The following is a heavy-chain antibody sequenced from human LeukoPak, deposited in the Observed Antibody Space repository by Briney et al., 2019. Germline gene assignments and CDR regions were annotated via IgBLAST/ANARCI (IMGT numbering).Heavy chain of an antibody. Sequence: GGSLRLSCAASGFTVNSNYMIWFRQAPEKGLEWVSVIYSGGTTYYADSVKGRFTISRDNSKNTLYLQMGSLRAEDTAVYYCATVASGGHYHYMDVWGRGTTVTVSS. V-gene: IGHV3-66*02. J-gene: IGHJ6*03. CDR2: IYSGGTT. CDR3: ATVASGGHYHYMDV. D-gene: IGHD6-19*01. CDR1: GFTVNSNY.